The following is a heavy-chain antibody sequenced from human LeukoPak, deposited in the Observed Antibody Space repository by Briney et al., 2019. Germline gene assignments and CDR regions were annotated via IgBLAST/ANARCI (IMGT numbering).Heavy chain of an antibody. CDR1: GYSISTSYY. Sequence: SETLSLTCTVSGYSISTSYYWGWSRPPPGKGLELIGSIYHSGNTYYNPSLKSRVTISVDTSKNQFSLKLSSVTAADTAVYYCARSPVLRYFDWLLSYYFDYWGQGTLVTVSS. D-gene: IGHD3-9*01. V-gene: IGHV4-38-2*02. CDR2: IYHSGNT. CDR3: ARSPVLRYFDWLLSYYFDY. J-gene: IGHJ4*02.